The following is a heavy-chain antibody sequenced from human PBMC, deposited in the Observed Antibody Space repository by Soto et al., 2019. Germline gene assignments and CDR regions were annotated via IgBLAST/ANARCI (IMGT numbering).Heavy chain of an antibody. J-gene: IGHJ4*02. CDR1: GYTFTSYA. Sequence: GASVKVSCKASGYTFTSYAMHWVRQAPGQRLEWMGWINAGNGNTKYSQKFQGRVTITRDTSASTAYMELSSLRSEDTAVYYCARDIDYGDGRYSDYWGQGTLVTVSS. V-gene: IGHV1-3*01. D-gene: IGHD4-17*01. CDR2: INAGNGNT. CDR3: ARDIDYGDGRYSDY.